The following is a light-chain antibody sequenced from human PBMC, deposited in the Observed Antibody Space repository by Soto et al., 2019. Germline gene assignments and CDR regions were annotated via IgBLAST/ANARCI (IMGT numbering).Light chain of an antibody. CDR1: QSAGNF. CDR3: QQHNKWPIP. Sequence: EIVMTQSPATLSVSPGETASLSCRASQSAGNFLAWYQQKPGQAPRLLIYYISTRATGIPARFSGSGSGTEFTLTINSLQSEDSAVYYCQQHNKWPIPLGQGKRLEXK. V-gene: IGKV3D-15*01. J-gene: IGKJ5*01. CDR2: YIS.